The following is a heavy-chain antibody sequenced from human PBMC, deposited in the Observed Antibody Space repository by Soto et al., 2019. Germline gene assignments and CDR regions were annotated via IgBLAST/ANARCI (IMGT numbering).Heavy chain of an antibody. J-gene: IGHJ6*02. CDR1: GYTFTGYS. V-gene: IGHV1-2*02. D-gene: IGHD2-15*01. CDR3: ARGRFFSGDQTTYYYYGMDV. CDR2: INPNSGGT. Sequence: GASVKVSCKASGYTFTGYSMHWVRQAPGQGLEWMGWINPNSGGTNYAQTFQGRVTMTRDTSISTAYMELSRLRSDDTAVYYCARGRFFSGDQTTYYYYGMDVWGQGTTVTAS.